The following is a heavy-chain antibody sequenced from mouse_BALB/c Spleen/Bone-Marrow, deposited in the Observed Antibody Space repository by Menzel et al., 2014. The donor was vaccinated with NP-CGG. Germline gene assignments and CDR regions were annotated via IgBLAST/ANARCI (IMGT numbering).Heavy chain of an antibody. CDR1: GFSLXGYG. D-gene: IGHD4-1*01. CDR2: IWGDGST. V-gene: IGHV2-6-7*01. CDR3: ARELGHYAMDY. Sequence: VNVVESGPGLVAPSQSLSITCTVSGFSLXGYGVNWVRQPPGKGLEWLGMIWGDGSTDYNSALKSRLSISKDNSKSQVFLKMNSLQTDDTARYYCARELGHYAMDYWGQGTSVTVSS. J-gene: IGHJ4*01.